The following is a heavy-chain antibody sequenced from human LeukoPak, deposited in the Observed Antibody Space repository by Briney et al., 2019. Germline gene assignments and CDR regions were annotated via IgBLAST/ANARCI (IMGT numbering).Heavy chain of an antibody. CDR2: IYSGGST. J-gene: IGHJ4*02. Sequence: PGRSLRLSCAASGFTVSSNYMSWVRQAPGKGLEWVPVIYSGGSTYYADSVKGRFTISRDNSKNTLYLQMNSLRAEDTAVYYCASGYFDQTYDYWGQGALVTVSS. CDR1: GFTVSSNY. CDR3: ASGYFDQTYDY. D-gene: IGHD3-9*01. V-gene: IGHV3-53*01.